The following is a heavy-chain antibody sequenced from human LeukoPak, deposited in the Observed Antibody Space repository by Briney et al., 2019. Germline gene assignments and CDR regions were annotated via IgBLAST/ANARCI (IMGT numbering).Heavy chain of an antibody. CDR1: GFTFSSYW. D-gene: IGHD1-7*01. Sequence: GGSLRLSCAASGFTFSSYWMSWVRQAPGKGLEWVSAISGGSGGIFYADSVKGHFTISRDNSRNTLYLQMNSLRAEDTAVYYCAHSGELELRLPSDYWGQGTLVTVSS. CDR2: ISGGSGGI. V-gene: IGHV3-23*01. J-gene: IGHJ4*02. CDR3: AHSGELELRLPSDY.